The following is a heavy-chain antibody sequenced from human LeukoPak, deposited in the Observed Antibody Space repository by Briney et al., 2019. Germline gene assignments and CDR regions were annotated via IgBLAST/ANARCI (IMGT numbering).Heavy chain of an antibody. CDR1: GFTFSSYG. Sequence: GGSLRLSCAASGFTFSSYGMHWVRQAPGKGLDWVAFISFDGSMKFYVDSVKGRFTISRDNSKNTLYLQMNSLRAEDTAVYYCARVVVAATWGQGTLVTVSS. CDR2: ISFDGSMK. CDR3: ARVVVAAT. J-gene: IGHJ4*02. D-gene: IGHD2-15*01. V-gene: IGHV3-30*03.